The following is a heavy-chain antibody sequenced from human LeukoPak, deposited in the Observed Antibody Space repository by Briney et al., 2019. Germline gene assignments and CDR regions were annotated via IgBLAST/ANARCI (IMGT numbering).Heavy chain of an antibody. J-gene: IGHJ4*02. CDR3: ARGPFRDCYYWVDY. CDR1: GFTFSTYG. V-gene: IGHV3-30*01. D-gene: IGHD5-24*01. Sequence: GGSLRLSCAASGFTFSTYGMHWVRQAPGKGLEWAAVISYDGSYESYADSVKGRFTISRDNSNNTLYLQMNSLRDEDSAVYYCARGPFRDCYYWVDYWGQGTLVTVSS. CDR2: ISYDGSYE.